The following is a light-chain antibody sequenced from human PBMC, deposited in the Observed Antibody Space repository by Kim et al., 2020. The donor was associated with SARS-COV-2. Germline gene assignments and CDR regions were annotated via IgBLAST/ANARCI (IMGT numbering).Light chain of an antibody. CDR2: GAF. J-gene: IGKJ2*03. Sequence: LAPRERGTPPRRASQRCGSRLVGWYQQEPGRAPRLLIYGAFKRVAGIPDRFSGSGSGTDFTLTISRPEPEDFAMYYCQQYGSSPYSFGQGTKLEI. V-gene: IGKV3-20*01. CDR3: QQYGSSPYS. CDR1: QRCGSRL.